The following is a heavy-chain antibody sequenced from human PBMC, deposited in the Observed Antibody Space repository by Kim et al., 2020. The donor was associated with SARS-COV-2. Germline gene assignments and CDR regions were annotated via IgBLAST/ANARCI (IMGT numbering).Heavy chain of an antibody. D-gene: IGHD3-10*01. Sequence: GGSLRLSCAASGFPFSSYVMAWVRQAPGKGLEWVSVINARGNTTFTADSVEGRFTISRDNSRNTLYLQMSRLRGDDTAIYYCARDFGEGRMFFDNW. CDR2: INARGNTT. CDR3: ARDFGEGRMFFDN. J-gene: IGHJ3*02. V-gene: IGHV3-23*01. CDR1: GFPFSSYV.